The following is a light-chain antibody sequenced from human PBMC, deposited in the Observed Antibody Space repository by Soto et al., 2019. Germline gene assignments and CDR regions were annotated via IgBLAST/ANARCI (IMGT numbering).Light chain of an antibody. J-gene: IGLJ3*02. V-gene: IGLV2-8*01. CDR3: SSYAGSNNLV. CDR2: EVS. CDR1: SSDVGGYNY. Sequence: QSALTQPPSASGSPGQSVTISCTGTSSDVGGYNYVSWYQQHPGKAPKLMIYEVSKRPSGVPDRSSGSKSGNTSSLTVSGLQEEDEADYYCSSYAGSNNLVFGGGTKLTVL.